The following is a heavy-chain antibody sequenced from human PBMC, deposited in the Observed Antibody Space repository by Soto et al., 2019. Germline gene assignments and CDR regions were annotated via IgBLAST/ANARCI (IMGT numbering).Heavy chain of an antibody. V-gene: IGHV4-59*01. CDR3: ASSIVATLSVAGTPYYYGMDV. D-gene: IGHD5-12*01. J-gene: IGHJ6*02. CDR1: GGSISSYY. CDR2: IYYSGST. Sequence: SETLSLTCTVSGGSISSYYWSWIRQPPGKGLEWIGYIYYSGSTNYNPSLKSRVTISVDTSKNQFSLKLSSVTAADTAVYYCASSIVATLSVAGTPYYYGMDVWGQGTTVTVSS.